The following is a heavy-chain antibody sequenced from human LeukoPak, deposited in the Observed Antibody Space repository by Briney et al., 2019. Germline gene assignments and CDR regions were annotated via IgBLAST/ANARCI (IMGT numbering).Heavy chain of an antibody. D-gene: IGHD3-3*01. CDR1: GFTFSSYS. V-gene: IGHV3-21*01. J-gene: IGHJ4*02. Sequence: GGSLRLSCAASGFTFSSYSMNWVRQAPGKGLEWVSSISSSSSYMYYADSVKGRFTISRDNAKNSLYLQMNSLRAEDTAVYYCARAQKSSGSIDYWGQGTLVTVSS. CDR3: ARAQKSSGSIDY. CDR2: ISSSSSYM.